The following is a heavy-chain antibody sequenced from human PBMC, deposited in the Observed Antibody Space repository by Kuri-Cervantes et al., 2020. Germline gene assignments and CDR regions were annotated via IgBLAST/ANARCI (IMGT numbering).Heavy chain of an antibody. Sequence: SVKVSCKASGYTFTSYDINWVRQAPGQGLEWMGRIIPILGIANYAQKFQGRVTITADKSTSTAYMELSSLRSEDTAVYYCAITYSGYPRHPYYFDYWGQGTLVTVSS. J-gene: IGHJ4*02. CDR1: GYTFTSYD. CDR2: IIPILGIA. CDR3: AITYSGYPRHPYYFDY. V-gene: IGHV1-69*04. D-gene: IGHD5-12*01.